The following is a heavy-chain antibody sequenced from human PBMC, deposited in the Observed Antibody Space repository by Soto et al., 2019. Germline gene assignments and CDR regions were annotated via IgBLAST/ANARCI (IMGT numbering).Heavy chain of an antibody. CDR3: VRTYNWKYGRYYYYMDV. D-gene: IGHD1-7*01. CDR1: GYTFTSYD. J-gene: IGHJ6*03. Sequence: GASVKVSCTASGYTFTSYDINWVRQATGQGLEWMGWMNPNSGNTGYAQKFQGRVTMTRNTSISTAYMELSSLRSEDTAVYYCVRTYNWKYGRYYYYMDVWGKGTTVTVSS. CDR2: MNPNSGNT. V-gene: IGHV1-8*01.